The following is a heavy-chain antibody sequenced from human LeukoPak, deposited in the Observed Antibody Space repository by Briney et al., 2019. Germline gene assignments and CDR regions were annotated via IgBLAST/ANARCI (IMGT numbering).Heavy chain of an antibody. J-gene: IGHJ1*01. CDR3: ARDLLSSSWVYFQH. CDR2: IYYSGSA. CDR1: GGSISSSSYY. D-gene: IGHD6-13*01. V-gene: IGHV4-39*07. Sequence: SETLSLTCTVSGGSISSSSYYWGWIRQPPGKGLEWIGSIYYSGSANYNPSLQSRVTISVDMSKNQFSLKLSSVTAADTAVYYCARDLLSSSWVYFQHWGQGTLVTVSS.